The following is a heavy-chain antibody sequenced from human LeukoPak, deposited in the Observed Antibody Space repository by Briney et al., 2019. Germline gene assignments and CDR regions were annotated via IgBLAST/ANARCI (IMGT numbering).Heavy chain of an antibody. CDR3: ARGPYDFGSDYHHWYFDL. D-gene: IGHD3-3*01. CDR2: IIPMFSTS. CDR1: GGTFTNYA. J-gene: IGHJ2*01. V-gene: IGHV1-69*01. Sequence: SVTVSCKASGGTFTNYAFSWVRQAPGQGLEWMGGIIPMFSTSRYAQKFQDRVTITADESTSTASMESGSLRSEDTAVYYCARGPYDFGSDYHHWYFDLWGRGTLVTVSS.